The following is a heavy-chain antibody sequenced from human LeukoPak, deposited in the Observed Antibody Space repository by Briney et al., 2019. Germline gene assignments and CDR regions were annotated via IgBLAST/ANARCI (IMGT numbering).Heavy chain of an antibody. CDR3: AREMGDYQLLRNFDY. D-gene: IGHD2-2*01. CDR2: IHHDGSHI. CDR1: RFTFSTYG. J-gene: IGHJ4*02. Sequence: PGGSLRLSCAASRFTFSTYGMHWVRQAPGKGLEWVTYIHHDGSHIHYADSVKGRFTISRDNSKSTLYLQMNSLRTEDTAVYYCAREMGDYQLLRNFDYWGQGTLVTVSS. V-gene: IGHV3-30*02.